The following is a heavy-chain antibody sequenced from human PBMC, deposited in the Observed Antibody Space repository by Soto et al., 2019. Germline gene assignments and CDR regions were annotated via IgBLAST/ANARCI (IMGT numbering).Heavy chain of an antibody. Sequence: PGGSLRLSCAASGFTFKSYAVSWVRQAPGKGLEWVSVITGSGDSTYYADSVKGRFTISRDNSKNTLYLQMNSLRAEDTAVYYCEKELRNDHNLEYFAHSGQGPLVTVYS. V-gene: IGHV3-23*01. CDR2: ITGSGDST. CDR1: GFTFKSYA. J-gene: IGHJ4*02. CDR3: EKELRNDHNLEYFAH.